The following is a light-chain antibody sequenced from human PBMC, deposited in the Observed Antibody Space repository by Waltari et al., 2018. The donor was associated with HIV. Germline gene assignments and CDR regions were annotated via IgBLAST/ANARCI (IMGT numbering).Light chain of an antibody. J-gene: IGKJ2*01. V-gene: IGKV3-20*01. CDR2: GAS. CDR1: QRVSSNF. Sequence: ELVLTQSPGTLSLSPGERATLSCRASQRVSSNFLAWFQQRPGHTPKLLIYGASRRATGSPDRFSGSGSGTDFTLTISRVEPEDFAVYYCQQYGDSPYTFGQGTKLEIK. CDR3: QQYGDSPYT.